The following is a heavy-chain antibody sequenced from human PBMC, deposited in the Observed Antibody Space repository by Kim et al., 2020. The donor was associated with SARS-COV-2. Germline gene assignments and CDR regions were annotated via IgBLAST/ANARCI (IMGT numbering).Heavy chain of an antibody. J-gene: IGHJ6*02. CDR1: GFTFSSYA. Sequence: GGSLRLSCAASGFTFSSYAMSWVRQAPGKGLEWVSAISGSGGSTYYADSVKGRFTISRDNSRNTLYLQMNSLRAEDTAVYYCAKVTGYSGYDYRRYYYGMDVWGQGTTVTVSS. D-gene: IGHD5-12*01. V-gene: IGHV3-23*01. CDR3: AKVTGYSGYDYRRYYYGMDV. CDR2: ISGSGGST.